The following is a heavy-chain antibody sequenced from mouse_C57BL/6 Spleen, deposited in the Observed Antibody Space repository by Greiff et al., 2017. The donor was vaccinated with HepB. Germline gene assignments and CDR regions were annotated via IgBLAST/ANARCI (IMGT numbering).Heavy chain of an antibody. Sequence: VQLQQPGAELVKPGASVKLSCKASGYTFTSYWMHWVKQRPGQGLEWIGMIHPNSGSTNYNEKFKSKATLTVDKSSSTAYMQLSSLTSEDSAVYYCARWEGYDYDGGYFDYWGQGTTLTVSS. CDR1: GYTFTSYW. D-gene: IGHD2-4*01. CDR3: ARWEGYDYDGGYFDY. CDR2: IHPNSGST. V-gene: IGHV1-64*01. J-gene: IGHJ2*01.